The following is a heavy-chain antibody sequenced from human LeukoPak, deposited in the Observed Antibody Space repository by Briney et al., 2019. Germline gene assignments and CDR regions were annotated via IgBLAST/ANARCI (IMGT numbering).Heavy chain of an antibody. V-gene: IGHV3-23*01. CDR3: AKSLSGWHTDGYDI. J-gene: IGHJ3*02. CDR2: ISGSGGAT. D-gene: IGHD6-19*01. Sequence: GGSLRLSCAASGFTFSSSAMSWVRQAPGRGLEWVSTISGSGGATYYADSVKGRFSISRDTSKTTVYLQMNSLTAEDTAVYYCAKSLSGWHTDGYDIWGQGTMVTVSS. CDR1: GFTFSSSA.